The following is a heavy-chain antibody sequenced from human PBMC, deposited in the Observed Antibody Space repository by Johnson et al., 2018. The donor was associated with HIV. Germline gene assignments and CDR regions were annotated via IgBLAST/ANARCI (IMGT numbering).Heavy chain of an antibody. CDR1: GFTVSTNY. Sequence: VQLVESGGGLVQPGGSLRLSCAASGFTVSTNYMSWVRQAPGTGLEWVLVLYSGGRTHYPDSVQGRFTISRENSKNMLYLQMNSLGAEDTAVYYCARDRGYSGSYFGAFDIWGQGTMVTVSS. D-gene: IGHD1-26*01. CDR3: ARDRGYSGSYFGAFDI. CDR2: LYSGGRT. V-gene: IGHV3-66*01. J-gene: IGHJ3*02.